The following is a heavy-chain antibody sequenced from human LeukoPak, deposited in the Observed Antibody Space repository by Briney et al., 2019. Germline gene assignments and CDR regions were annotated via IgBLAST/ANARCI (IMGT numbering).Heavy chain of an antibody. J-gene: IGHJ5*01. V-gene: IGHV3-23*01. CDR2: ISGSGGTT. D-gene: IGHD5-12*01. CDR1: GFTFSSYA. CDR3: AKSWQYNWFDS. Sequence: GGSLRLSCVASGFTFSSYAMSWVRQAPGKGPEWVSDISGSGGTTYYAESVKGRFTISRDNSKTTLYLQMNSLRAEDTALYYCAKSWQYNWFDSWGQGTLVTVSS.